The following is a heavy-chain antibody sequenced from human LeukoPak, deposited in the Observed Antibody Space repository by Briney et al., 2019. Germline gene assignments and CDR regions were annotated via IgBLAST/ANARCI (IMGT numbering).Heavy chain of an antibody. V-gene: IGHV3-48*03. D-gene: IGHD3-16*01. Sequence: PGGSLRLSCEASGFSFSNNEMNWVRQAPGRGLEWVSYISRGGGTIYYADSVKGRFTISRDNSKNTLYLQMNSLRAEDTAVYYCAKYGPRGYYFDYWGQGTLVTVSS. CDR1: GFSFSNNE. CDR2: ISRGGGTI. CDR3: AKYGPRGYYFDY. J-gene: IGHJ4*02.